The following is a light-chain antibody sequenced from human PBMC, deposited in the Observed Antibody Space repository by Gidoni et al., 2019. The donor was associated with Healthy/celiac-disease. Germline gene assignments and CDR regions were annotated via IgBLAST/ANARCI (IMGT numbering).Light chain of an antibody. CDR3: QSYDSSLSGSEV. V-gene: IGLV1-40*01. Sequence: HSVLTHPPSVSGAPGQTVPISCTGSNSNIGAGYEVHWYQQLPGTAPKLLIYGNSHRPSGVPDRFSGSKSGTSASLAITGLQAEDEADYYCQSYDSSLSGSEVFGGGTKLTVL. CDR2: GNS. CDR1: NSNIGAGYE. J-gene: IGLJ2*01.